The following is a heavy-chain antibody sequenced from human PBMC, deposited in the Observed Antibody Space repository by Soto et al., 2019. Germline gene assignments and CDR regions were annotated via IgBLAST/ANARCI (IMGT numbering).Heavy chain of an antibody. D-gene: IGHD1-1*01. CDR3: AVHVRDY. CDR2: ISSSSRTI. Sequence: EVQLVESGGGLVQPGGSLRLSCAASGFTFSSYSMNWVRQAPGKGLEWGSYISSSSRTIYYADSVKGRFTISRDNAKTSLYLPMKSLRAEDTAVYYCAVHVRDYWGQGTLVTVSS. CDR1: GFTFSSYS. J-gene: IGHJ4*02. V-gene: IGHV3-48*01.